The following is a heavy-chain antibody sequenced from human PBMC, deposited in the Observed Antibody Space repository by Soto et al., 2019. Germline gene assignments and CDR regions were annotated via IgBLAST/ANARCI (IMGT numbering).Heavy chain of an antibody. J-gene: IGHJ4*02. Sequence: QVQLQESGPGLVKPSQTLSLTCTVSGGSISSGGYYWSWIRQHPGKGLEWIGYIYYSGSTYYNPSLKSRVTIXXDXSXXQFSLKLSSVTAADTAVYYCASTIAAAGGEDYFDYWGQGTLVTVSS. CDR1: GGSISSGGYY. CDR3: ASTIAAAGGEDYFDY. D-gene: IGHD6-13*01. CDR2: IYYSGST. V-gene: IGHV4-31*03.